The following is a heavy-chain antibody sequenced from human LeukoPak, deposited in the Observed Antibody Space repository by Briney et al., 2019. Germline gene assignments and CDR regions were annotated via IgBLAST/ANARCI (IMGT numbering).Heavy chain of an antibody. J-gene: IGHJ4*02. CDR3: AKGMVRGVSKPLDY. V-gene: IGHV3-48*03. Sequence: GGSLRLSCAASGFTFSSYEMNWVRQAPGKGLEWVSYISSSGSTIYYADSVKGRFTISRDNSKNTLYLQMNSLRAEDTAVYYCAKGMVRGVSKPLDYWGQGTLVTVSS. CDR2: ISSSGSTI. CDR1: GFTFSSYE. D-gene: IGHD3-10*01.